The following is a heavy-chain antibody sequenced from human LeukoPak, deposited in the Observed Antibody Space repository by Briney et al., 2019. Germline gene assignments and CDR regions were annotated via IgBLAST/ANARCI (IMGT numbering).Heavy chain of an antibody. D-gene: IGHD2-8*01. CDR2: IKQDGSDK. CDR3: AKDVSNFIGASDT. V-gene: IGHV3-7*01. CDR1: GFIFTDYW. Sequence: GGPLRLSCVASGFIFTDYWMNWVRQAPGKGVEGVANIKQDGSDKYYVDSVKRRFTISRDNAKNALYLQMNSLGAEDTAVYYCAKDVSNFIGASDTWGQGTMVTVSS. J-gene: IGHJ3*02.